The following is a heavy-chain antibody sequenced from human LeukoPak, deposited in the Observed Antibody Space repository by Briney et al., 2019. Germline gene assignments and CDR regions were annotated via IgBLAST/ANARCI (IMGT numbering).Heavy chain of an antibody. J-gene: IGHJ6*03. Sequence: SKTLSLTCTVSGGSISSYYWSWIRQPAGKGLEWIGRIYTSGSTNYNPSLKSRVTISVDKSKNQFSLKLSSVTAADTAVYYCARMGSEYYYYYMDVWGKGTTVTVSS. V-gene: IGHV4-4*07. CDR3: ARMGSEYYYYYMDV. CDR2: IYTSGST. CDR1: GGSISSYY. D-gene: IGHD3-10*01.